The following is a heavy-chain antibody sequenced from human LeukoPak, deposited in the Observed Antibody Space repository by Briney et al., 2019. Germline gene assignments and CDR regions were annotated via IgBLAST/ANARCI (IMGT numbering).Heavy chain of an antibody. D-gene: IGHD5-12*01. V-gene: IGHV3-53*01. Sequence: QSGGSPRLSCADSGFTVSSNYMRWVRQAPGKGLEWVSVIYSGGSTYYADSVKGRFTISRDNSKNTLYLQMHSLRAEDTAVYYCASTDIVATTPSYYYGMDVWGQGTTVTVSS. CDR3: ASTDIVATTPSYYYGMDV. CDR1: GFTVSSNY. CDR2: IYSGGST. J-gene: IGHJ6*02.